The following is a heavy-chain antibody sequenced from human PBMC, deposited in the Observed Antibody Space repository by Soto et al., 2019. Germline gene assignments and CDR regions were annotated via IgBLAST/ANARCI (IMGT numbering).Heavy chain of an antibody. CDR1: GLTFSSYA. CDR3: VRDRDLYRDMFHADL. Sequence: PGGSLRLSCAASGLTFSSYAMSWVRQAPGKGLEWVSAISGSGGSAYYADSVKGRFTISADIAENSVILQMNSLRDEDSAVYFCVRDRDLYRDMFHADLWGQGTLVTVSS. D-gene: IGHD3-10*02. CDR2: ISGSGGSA. V-gene: IGHV3-23*01. J-gene: IGHJ4*01.